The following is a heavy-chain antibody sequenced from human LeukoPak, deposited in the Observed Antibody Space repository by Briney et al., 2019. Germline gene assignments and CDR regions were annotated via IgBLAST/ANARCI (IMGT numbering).Heavy chain of an antibody. CDR1: GFTFSSYA. V-gene: IGHV3-23*01. D-gene: IGHD3-22*01. Sequence: HSGGSLRLSCAASGFTFSSYAMSWVRQAPGKGLEWVSATSGSGGSTYYADSVKGRFTISRDNSKNTLYLQMNSLRAEDTAVYYCAKEKGDYYDSSGYYYPYYYYYYGMDVWGQGTTVTVSS. CDR2: TSGSGGST. CDR3: AKEKGDYYDSSGYYYPYYYYYYGMDV. J-gene: IGHJ6*02.